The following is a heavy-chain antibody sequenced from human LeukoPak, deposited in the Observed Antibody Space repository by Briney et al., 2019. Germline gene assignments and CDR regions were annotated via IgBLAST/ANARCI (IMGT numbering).Heavy chain of an antibody. D-gene: IGHD3-9*01. CDR1: GFTFTDYY. CDR3: ARVIGGIRYFDWYNWFDP. Sequence: GESLRLSCAASGFTFTDYYMTWIRQAPGKGLEWLSYISSSSYTNYADSVKGRFTISRDNAKNSLYLQMNSLRAEDTAVYYCARVIGGIRYFDWYNWFDPWGQGTLVTVSS. CDR2: ISSSSYT. V-gene: IGHV3-11*05. J-gene: IGHJ5*02.